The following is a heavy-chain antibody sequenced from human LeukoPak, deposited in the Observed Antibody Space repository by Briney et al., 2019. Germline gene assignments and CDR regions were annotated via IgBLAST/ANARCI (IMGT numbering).Heavy chain of an antibody. CDR2: ISSSSSTI. CDR3: AREQLVEGSNWFDP. Sequence: GGSLRLSCAASGFTFSTYSMNWVRQAPGKGLEWVSYISSSSSTIYYADSVKGRFTISRDNAKNSLYLQVNSLRAEDTAVYYCAREQLVEGSNWFDPWGQGTLVTVSS. V-gene: IGHV3-48*01. D-gene: IGHD6-6*01. CDR1: GFTFSTYS. J-gene: IGHJ5*02.